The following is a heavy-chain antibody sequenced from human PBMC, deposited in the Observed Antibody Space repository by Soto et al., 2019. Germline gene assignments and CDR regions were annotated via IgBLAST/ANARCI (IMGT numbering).Heavy chain of an antibody. CDR1: GGSISSYY. CDR3: ARGELGIPDY. J-gene: IGHJ4*02. D-gene: IGHD7-27*01. Sequence: ASETLSLTCTVSGGSISSYYLSWIRQPPGKGLEWIGYINHSGTTNDNPSLKSRVAMSVDTSQNQFSLRLTSVTAADTAVYYCARGELGIPDYWGQGTLVTVSS. CDR2: INHSGTT. V-gene: IGHV4-59*12.